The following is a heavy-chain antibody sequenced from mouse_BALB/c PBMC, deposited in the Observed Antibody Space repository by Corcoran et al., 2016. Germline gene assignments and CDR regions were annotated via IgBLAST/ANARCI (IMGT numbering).Heavy chain of an antibody. CDR3: ANWDWYFDV. J-gene: IGHJ1*01. CDR1: GFNIKDTY. Sequence: EVQLQQSGAELVTPGASVKLSCTASGFNIKDTYMHWVKQRPEQGLEWIGRIDPANGNTKYDPKFQGKATITAETSSNTAYLQLSSLTSEDTAVYYCANWDWYFDVWGAGTTVTVSS. CDR2: IDPANGNT. D-gene: IGHD4-1*01. V-gene: IGHV14-3*02.